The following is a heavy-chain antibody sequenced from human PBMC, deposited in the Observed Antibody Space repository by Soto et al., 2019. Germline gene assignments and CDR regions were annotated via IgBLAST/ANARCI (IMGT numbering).Heavy chain of an antibody. CDR2: ISAYSGNT. CDR3: ARDQTVLDY. CDR1: GYTFTSYA. D-gene: IGHD4-17*01. Sequence: QVQLVQSGAEVKKPGASVKVSCKASGYTFTSYAFNWVRQAPGQGLEWMGWISAYSGNTNYSQKFQGRVTMTTDTPTSTVNIELRSLRSDDTAVYDCARDQTVLDYWGQGTLVTVSS. J-gene: IGHJ4*02. V-gene: IGHV1-18*04.